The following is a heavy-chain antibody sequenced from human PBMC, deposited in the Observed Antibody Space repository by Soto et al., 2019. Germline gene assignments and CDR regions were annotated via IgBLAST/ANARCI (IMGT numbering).Heavy chain of an antibody. J-gene: IGHJ4*02. CDR2: ISYDGSEK. CDR3: AKPGMSTVTSCVDY. CDR1: GLTFSSYG. V-gene: IGHV3-30*18. Sequence: WGSLRLSCAASGLTFSSYGIHWVRQAPGKGLEWVAVISYDGSEKYYADSVKGRFTISRDISKNTLYLQMNSLRAEDTAVYYRAKPGMSTVTSCVDYWGQGNLVTVSS. D-gene: IGHD4-17*01.